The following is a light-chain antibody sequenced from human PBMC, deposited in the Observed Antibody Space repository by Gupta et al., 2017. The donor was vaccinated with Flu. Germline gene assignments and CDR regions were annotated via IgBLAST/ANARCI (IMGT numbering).Light chain of an antibody. CDR1: TSNIGGNY. CDR2: RIN. V-gene: IGLV1-47*01. Sequence: SVLTQSPSASVPPGQRVTISCSGSTSNIGGNYVYWYQHFPGTAPKLLIHRINKRPSGVPERFSGAKSATSAAIATCGLQAEDEADYYCASEDDSRSGWVFGGGTKLTVL. J-gene: IGLJ3*02. CDR3: ASEDDSRSGWV.